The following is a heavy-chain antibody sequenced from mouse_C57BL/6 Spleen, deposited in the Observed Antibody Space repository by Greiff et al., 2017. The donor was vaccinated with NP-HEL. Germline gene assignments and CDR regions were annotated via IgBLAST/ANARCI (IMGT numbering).Heavy chain of an antibody. CDR3: ARTGGNEAMDY. V-gene: IGHV1-69*01. CDR1: GYTFTSYW. Sequence: QVQLQQPGAELVMPGASVKLSCKASGYTFTSYWMHWVKQRPGQGLEWIGEIDPSDSYTNYNQKFKGKSTLTVDKSSSTAYMQRSSLTSEDSAVYYCARTGGNEAMDYWGQGTSVTVSS. J-gene: IGHJ4*01. CDR2: IDPSDSYT. D-gene: IGHD2-1*01.